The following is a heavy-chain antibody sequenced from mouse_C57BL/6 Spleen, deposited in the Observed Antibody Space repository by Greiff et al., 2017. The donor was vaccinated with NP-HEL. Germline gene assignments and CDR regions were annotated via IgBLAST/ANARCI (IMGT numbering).Heavy chain of an antibody. Sequence: VQLQQSGPALVKPGASVKISCKASGYSFTSYYIHWVKQRPGQGLEWIGWIYPGSGNTKYNEKFKGKATLTADTSSSTAYMQLSSLTSEDSAVYYCARNYGSSYGYFDVWGTGTTVTVSS. D-gene: IGHD1-1*01. CDR1: GYSFTSYY. J-gene: IGHJ1*03. V-gene: IGHV1-66*01. CDR3: ARNYGSSYGYFDV. CDR2: IYPGSGNT.